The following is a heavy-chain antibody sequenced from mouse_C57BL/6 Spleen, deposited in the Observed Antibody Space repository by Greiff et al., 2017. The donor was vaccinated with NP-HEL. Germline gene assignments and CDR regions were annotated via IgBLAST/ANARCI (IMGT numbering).Heavy chain of an antibody. V-gene: IGHV1-15*01. Sequence: QVQLQQSGAELVRPGASVTLSCKASGYTFTDYEMHWVKQTPVHGLEWIGAIDPETGGTAYNQKFKGKAILTADKSSSTAYMELRSLTSEDSAVYYCTRSYYYGSSYHWYFDVWGTGTTVTVSS. CDR3: TRSYYYGSSYHWYFDV. J-gene: IGHJ1*03. D-gene: IGHD1-1*01. CDR2: IDPETGGT. CDR1: GYTFTDYE.